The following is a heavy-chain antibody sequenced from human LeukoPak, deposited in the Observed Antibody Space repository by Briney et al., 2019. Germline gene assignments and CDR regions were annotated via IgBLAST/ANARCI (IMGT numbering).Heavy chain of an antibody. J-gene: IGHJ4*02. V-gene: IGHV1-18*01. CDR1: GYTFTSYG. D-gene: IGHD3-16*02. Sequence: ASVKVSCEASGYTFTSYGISWVRQAPGQGLEWMGWISAYNGNTNYAQKLQGRVTMTTDTSTSTAYMELRSLRSDDTAVYYCAREALQGVIVHFDYWGQGTLVTVSS. CDR3: AREALQGVIVHFDY. CDR2: ISAYNGNT.